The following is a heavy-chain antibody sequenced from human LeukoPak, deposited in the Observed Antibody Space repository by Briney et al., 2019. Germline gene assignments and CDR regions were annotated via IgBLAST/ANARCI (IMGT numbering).Heavy chain of an antibody. D-gene: IGHD5-18*01. CDR2: INSDGSST. Sequence: YPGGSRRLSCAASGFTFSRFWMHWVRQAPGKGLVWVSRINSDGSSTSYADSVKGRFTISRDNAKNTLYLQMNSLRAEDTAVYYCARGGPSGYSSGLLDYWGQGALVTVSS. J-gene: IGHJ4*02. CDR1: GFTFSRFW. V-gene: IGHV3-74*01. CDR3: ARGGPSGYSSGLLDY.